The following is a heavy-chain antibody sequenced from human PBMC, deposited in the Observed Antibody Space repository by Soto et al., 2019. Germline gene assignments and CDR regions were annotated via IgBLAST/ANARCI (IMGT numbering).Heavy chain of an antibody. CDR2: IWYDGSNK. J-gene: IGHJ4*02. Sequence: QVQLVESGGGVVQPGRSLRLSCAASGFTFSSYGMHWVRQAPGKGVEWVADIWYDGSNKYYADSVKGRFTISRDNSKNTLYLQMNSLRAEDTAVYYCARGHGRGYSYGQTDYWGQGTLVTVSS. D-gene: IGHD5-18*01. V-gene: IGHV3-33*01. CDR3: ARGHGRGYSYGQTDY. CDR1: GFTFSSYG.